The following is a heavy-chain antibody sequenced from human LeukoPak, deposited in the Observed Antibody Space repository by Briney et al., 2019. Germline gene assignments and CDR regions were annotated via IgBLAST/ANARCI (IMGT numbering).Heavy chain of an antibody. D-gene: IGHD2-15*01. V-gene: IGHV7-4-1*02. CDR2: INTNTGNP. CDR1: GYTFTGYY. Sequence: GASVKVSCKASGYTFTGYYMHWVRQAPGQGLEWMGWINTNTGNPTYAQGFTGRFVFSLDTSVSTAYLQISSLKAEDTAVYYCATRYCSGGSCYYHNWFDPWGQGTLVTVSS. J-gene: IGHJ5*02. CDR3: ATRYCSGGSCYYHNWFDP.